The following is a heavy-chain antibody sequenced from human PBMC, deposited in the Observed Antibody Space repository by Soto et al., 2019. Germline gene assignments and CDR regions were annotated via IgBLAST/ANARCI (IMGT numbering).Heavy chain of an antibody. Sequence: PGGSLRLSCASSVFTFSSYWMHCVRQSPGKGLVWVSRINSDGSSTSYADSVKGRFTISRDNAKNTLYLQMNSLRAEDTAVYYCAREYSSSWYSNWFEPLGQATLVIVSS. CDR3: AREYSSSWYSNWFEP. CDR1: VFTFSSYW. V-gene: IGHV3-74*01. J-gene: IGHJ5*02. D-gene: IGHD6-13*01. CDR2: INSDGSST.